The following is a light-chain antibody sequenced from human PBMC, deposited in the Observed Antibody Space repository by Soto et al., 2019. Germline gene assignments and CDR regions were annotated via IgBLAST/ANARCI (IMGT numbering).Light chain of an antibody. V-gene: IGKV1-5*01. J-gene: IGKJ1*01. CDR1: QTISSW. CDR3: QQYNSYSWT. CDR2: DAS. Sequence: DIQMTQSPSTLSASVGDRVTITCRASQTISSWLAWYQQKPGKAPKLLIYDASNLQSGVPSRFSGSGSGTEFTLTISRLQPDDFATYYCQQYNSYSWTFDQGTKVEIK.